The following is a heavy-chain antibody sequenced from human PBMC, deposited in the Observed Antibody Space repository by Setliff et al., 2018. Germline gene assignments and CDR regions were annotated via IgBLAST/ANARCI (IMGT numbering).Heavy chain of an antibody. Sequence: ASVKVSCKASGYTFANSIVSWVRQAPEQGLEWMGWISAYNGNTHIKEKFQGRVSMTTDTSTNTGYMELRNLTPDDTAVYFCERLVRYCTQRACQRTQDADLWGQGTQVTVSS. CDR1: GYTFANSI. CDR2: ISAYNGNT. CDR3: ERLVRYCTQRACQRTQDADL. V-gene: IGHV1-18*04. J-gene: IGHJ5*02. D-gene: IGHD2-8*01.